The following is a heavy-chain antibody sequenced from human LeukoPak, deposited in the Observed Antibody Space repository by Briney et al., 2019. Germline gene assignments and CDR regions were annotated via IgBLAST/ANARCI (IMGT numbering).Heavy chain of an antibody. Sequence: GGSLRLSCAASGFTFDDYAMHWVRQAPGKGLEWVSGISWNSGSIVYADSVKGRFTISRDNAKNSLYLQMNSLRAEDTALYYCAKEYCSSTSCPYYYYGMDVWGQGTTVTVSS. D-gene: IGHD2-2*01. J-gene: IGHJ6*02. CDR3: AKEYCSSTSCPYYYYGMDV. V-gene: IGHV3-9*01. CDR1: GFTFDDYA. CDR2: ISWNSGSI.